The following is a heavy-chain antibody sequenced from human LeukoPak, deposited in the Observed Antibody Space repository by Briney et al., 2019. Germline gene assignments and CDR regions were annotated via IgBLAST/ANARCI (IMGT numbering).Heavy chain of an antibody. CDR2: ISYDGSNK. J-gene: IGHJ5*02. D-gene: IGHD4-23*01. CDR1: GFTFSSYA. CDR3: ARGGNSGVDWFDP. Sequence: PGRSLRLSCAASGFTFSSYAMRWVRQAPGKGLEWVAVISYDGSNKYYADSVKGRFTISRDNSKNTLYLQMNSLRAEDTAVYYCARGGNSGVDWFDPWGQGTLVTVSS. V-gene: IGHV3-30-3*01.